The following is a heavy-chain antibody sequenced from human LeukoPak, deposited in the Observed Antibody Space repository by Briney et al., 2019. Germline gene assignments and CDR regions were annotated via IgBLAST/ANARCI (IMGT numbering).Heavy chain of an antibody. J-gene: IGHJ4*02. V-gene: IGHV7-4-1*02. CDR2: INTNTGNP. D-gene: IGHD3-16*02. Sequence: ASVKVSCKASGYTFTSYAMNWVRQAPGQGLEWMGWINTNTGNPTYAQGFTGRFVFSLDTSVSTAYLQISSLKAEDTAVYYCARPRLMITFGGVIVEDFDYWGQGTLVTVSS. CDR3: ARPRLMITFGGVIVEDFDY. CDR1: GYTFTSYA.